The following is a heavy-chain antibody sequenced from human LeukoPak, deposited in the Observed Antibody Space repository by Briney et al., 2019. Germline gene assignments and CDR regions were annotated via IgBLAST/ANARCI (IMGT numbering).Heavy chain of an antibody. CDR2: INDNGDAT. Sequence: GGSLRLSCAASGFTFSNYAFHRARQAPGKGLEYVSAINDNGDATYYADSVKGRFTISRDISKNTLFLQMGSLRTEDMAVYYCARGHRSSWFDAFDIWGQGIMVTVSS. CDR1: GFTFSNYA. V-gene: IGHV3-64*02. CDR3: ARGHRSSWFDAFDI. J-gene: IGHJ3*02. D-gene: IGHD6-13*01.